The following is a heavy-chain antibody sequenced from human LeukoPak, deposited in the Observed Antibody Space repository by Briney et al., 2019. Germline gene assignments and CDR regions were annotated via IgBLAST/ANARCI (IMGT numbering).Heavy chain of an antibody. D-gene: IGHD3-10*01. CDR3: ASGMTYHYGSGADY. CDR1: GFTFRTYE. J-gene: IGHJ4*02. Sequence: SGRSQRLSCAASGFTFRTYEMNWVRQDPGNGLEWVSYISSSGSTMYYADSVRGRVTISRDNAKNSLYLQMNSLRAEDTAVYYCASGMTYHYGSGADYWGQGTLVTVSS. CDR2: ISSSGSTM. V-gene: IGHV3-48*03.